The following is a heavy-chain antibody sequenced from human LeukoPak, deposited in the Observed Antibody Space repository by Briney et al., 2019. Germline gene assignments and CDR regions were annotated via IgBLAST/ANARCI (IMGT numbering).Heavy chain of an antibody. D-gene: IGHD3-22*01. CDR2: ISWNSGSI. CDR3: AKRITMITHGAFDI. CDR1: GFTFDDYA. J-gene: IGHJ3*02. V-gene: IGHV3-9*03. Sequence: PGGSLRLSCAASGFTFDDYAMHWVRQAPGKGLEWVSGISWNSGSIGYADSVKGRFTISRDNAKNSLYLQMNSLRAEDMALYYCAKRITMITHGAFDIWGQGTMVTVSS.